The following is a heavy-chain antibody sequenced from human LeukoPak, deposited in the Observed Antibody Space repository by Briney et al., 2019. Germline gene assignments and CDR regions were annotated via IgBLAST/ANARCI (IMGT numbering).Heavy chain of an antibody. CDR3: ARGGRWELPRPYAFDI. V-gene: IGHV1-18*01. Sequence: ASVKVSCYASAYTFTSYGISWVRQAPGQGPEWMGWISAYNGHTNYAQKLQGRVTITTDTSTSTAYMELRSLISDDTAVYYCARGGRWELPRPYAFDIWGQGTTVTVSS. D-gene: IGHD1-26*01. CDR2: ISAYNGHT. CDR1: AYTFTSYG. J-gene: IGHJ3*02.